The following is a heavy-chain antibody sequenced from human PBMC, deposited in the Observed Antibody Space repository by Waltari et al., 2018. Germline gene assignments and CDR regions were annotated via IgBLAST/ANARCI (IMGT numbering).Heavy chain of an antibody. CDR2: IYTSGST. CDR3: ARGRMATMYDAFDI. J-gene: IGHJ3*02. Sequence: QVQLQESGPGLVKPSQTLSLTCTVSGGSIRSGSYYWSWIRQPAGKGLEWIGRIYTSGSTNYNPSLKSRVTISVDTSKNQFSLKLSSVTAADTAVYYCARGRMATMYDAFDIWGQGTMVTVSS. D-gene: IGHD5-12*01. CDR1: GGSIRSGSYY. V-gene: IGHV4-61*02.